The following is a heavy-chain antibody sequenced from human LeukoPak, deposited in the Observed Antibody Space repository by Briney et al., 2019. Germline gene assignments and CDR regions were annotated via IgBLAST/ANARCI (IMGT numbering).Heavy chain of an antibody. V-gene: IGHV1-69*05. J-gene: IGHJ4*02. CDR3: ARDTGAAGYCSGGSCYV. CDR2: IIHIYGTS. Sequence: SVTVSCKASRGTGSNHAISWMRQAPGQGLAGMGRIIHIYGTSNYPQTFQGRATNTTEESTSTAYMELSSRRSEDTAVYYCARDTGAAGYCSGGSCYVWGQGTLVTVSS. CDR1: RGTGSNHA. D-gene: IGHD2-15*01.